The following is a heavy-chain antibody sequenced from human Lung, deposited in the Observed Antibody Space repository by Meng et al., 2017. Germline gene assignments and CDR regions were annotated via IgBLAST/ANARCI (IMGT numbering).Heavy chain of an antibody. J-gene: IGHJ4*02. Sequence: QVLLVPAVAEVKKPWASVKVSCKPSGYNFPDYNKHWGRRAPGQGFEWMGRINPKSGDTHYGQKFQARVTMTGDTSISTAYMELSGLRSDDTAMYYCARDEDISAAGKLFGDYWGQGTLVTVSS. CDR3: ARDEDISAAGKLFGDY. D-gene: IGHD6-25*01. V-gene: IGHV1-2*06. CDR1: GYNFPDYN. CDR2: INPKSGDT.